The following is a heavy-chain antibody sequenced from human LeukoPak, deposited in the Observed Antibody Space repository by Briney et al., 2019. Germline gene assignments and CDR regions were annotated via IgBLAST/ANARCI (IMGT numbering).Heavy chain of an antibody. Sequence: SETLSLTCTVSGGSVSTYYWSCIRQPAGKGLEWIGRISTSGSTDYNPSLKSRVTMSVDTSKNQFSLKLNSVTAADTAVYYCARGGDSSGYFYSIDYWGQGTLVTVSS. CDR1: GGSVSTYY. J-gene: IGHJ4*02. V-gene: IGHV4-4*07. CDR3: ARGGDSSGYFYSIDY. CDR2: ISTSGST. D-gene: IGHD3-22*01.